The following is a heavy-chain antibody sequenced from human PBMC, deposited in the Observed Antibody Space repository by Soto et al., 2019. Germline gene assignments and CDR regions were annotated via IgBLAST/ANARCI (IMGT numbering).Heavy chain of an antibody. Sequence: SETLSLTCTVSGGSISSYYWSWIRQPPGKGLEWIGYIYYSGSTNYNPSLKSRVTISVDTSKNQFSLKLSSVTAADTAVYYCARDNPYYYDSSGYYYAPYYYGMDVWGQGTTVTVSS. V-gene: IGHV4-59*01. J-gene: IGHJ6*02. CDR3: ARDNPYYYDSSGYYYAPYYYGMDV. CDR2: IYYSGST. CDR1: GGSISSYY. D-gene: IGHD3-22*01.